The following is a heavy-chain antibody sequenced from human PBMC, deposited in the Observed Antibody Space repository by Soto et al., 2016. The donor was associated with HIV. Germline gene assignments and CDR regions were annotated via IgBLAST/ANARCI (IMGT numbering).Heavy chain of an antibody. CDR2: IDHTGNT. CDR3: ARRAELRLIGSFTNDHYSYMDV. D-gene: IGHD1-1*01. J-gene: IGHJ6*04. CDR1: GGSFGGYD. Sequence: QVQLQQWGAGLLKPSETLSLTCAVYGGSFGGYDWTWIRQTPDKGLQWIGEIDHTGNTNYNPSLKSRLTISVDTSKNQFSLKVNSVTAADTAIYYCARRAELRLIGSFTNDHYSYMDVWGKGTRSPSPQ. V-gene: IGHV4-34*02.